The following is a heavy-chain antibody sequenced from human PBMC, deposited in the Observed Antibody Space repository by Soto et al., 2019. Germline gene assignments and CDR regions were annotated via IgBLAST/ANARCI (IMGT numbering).Heavy chain of an antibody. Sequence: SVTLSLTCTVSGGSICTGGYYWSWIRQYPGKGLEWLGYIDGSGYTFYNPSLQSRLTLSMDTSKNQFSLKLSSATAADTAVYFCARKQAGFFYGIDYWGQGTLVTVSS. CDR1: GGSICTGGYY. V-gene: IGHV4-31*03. CDR2: IDGSGYT. D-gene: IGHD3-3*01. CDR3: ARKQAGFFYGIDY. J-gene: IGHJ4*02.